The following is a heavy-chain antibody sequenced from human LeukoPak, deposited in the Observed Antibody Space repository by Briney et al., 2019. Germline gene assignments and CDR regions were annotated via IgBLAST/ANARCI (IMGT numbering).Heavy chain of an antibody. CDR2: INSDGSST. Sequence: GGSLRLSCAASRFTFSSYWMHWVRQAPGKGLVWVSRINSDGSSTSYADSVKGRFTISRDNAKNTLYLQMNSLRAEDTAVYYCARGSPVVPAAIGVTWGQGTLVTVSS. J-gene: IGHJ5*02. CDR3: ARGSPVVPAAIGVT. V-gene: IGHV3-74*01. D-gene: IGHD2-2*02. CDR1: RFTFSSYW.